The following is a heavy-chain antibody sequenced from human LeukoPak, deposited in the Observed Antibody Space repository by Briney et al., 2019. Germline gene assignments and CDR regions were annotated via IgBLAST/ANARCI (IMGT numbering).Heavy chain of an antibody. CDR3: AREDQQLVRAFDI. Sequence: GGSLRLSCAASGLTFSSYWMHWVRQAPGKGLVWVSRINSDGSSTSYADSVKGRFTISRDNAKNTLYLQMNSLRAEDTAVYYCAREDQQLVRAFDIWGQGTMVTVSS. CDR1: GLTFSSYW. J-gene: IGHJ3*02. D-gene: IGHD6-13*01. V-gene: IGHV3-74*01. CDR2: INSDGSST.